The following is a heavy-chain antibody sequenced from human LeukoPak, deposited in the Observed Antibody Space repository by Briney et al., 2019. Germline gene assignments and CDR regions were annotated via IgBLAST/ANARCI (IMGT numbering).Heavy chain of an antibody. CDR2: ITYDGSNK. CDR3: AKDSVLLLMDV. J-gene: IGHJ6*02. Sequence: RRCLRLSCAPPVVTFTSYGTRWVRQGPGKGRGWVAVITYDGSNKYYPDCVKGGFTISRDNSKNTLYLQMNRLSAEETAVYYCAKDSVLLLMDVWGQGTTVTVFS. V-gene: IGHV3-30*18. CDR1: VVTFTSYG. D-gene: IGHD2-15*01.